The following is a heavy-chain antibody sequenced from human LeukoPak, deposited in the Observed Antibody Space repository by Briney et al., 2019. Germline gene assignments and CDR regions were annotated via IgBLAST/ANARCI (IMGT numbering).Heavy chain of an antibody. CDR2: ISAYNGNT. Sequence: GASVRVSCKASGYTFTSYGISWVRQAPGQGLEWMGWISAYNGNTKYVQKLQGRVTMTTDTSTSIAYMELRSLRSDDTAVYYCARTSYIKWLRADDAFDIWGQGTMVTVSS. CDR3: ARTSYIKWLRADDAFDI. D-gene: IGHD5-12*01. CDR1: GYTFTSYG. V-gene: IGHV1-18*01. J-gene: IGHJ3*02.